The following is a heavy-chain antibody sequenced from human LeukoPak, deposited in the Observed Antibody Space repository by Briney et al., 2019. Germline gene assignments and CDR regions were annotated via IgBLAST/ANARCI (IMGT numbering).Heavy chain of an antibody. Sequence: GGSLRLSCAASGFTFSSYAMSWVRQAPGKGLEWDSSISGSGGSTYYADSVKGRFTISRDNSKNTLYLQMNSLRSEDTAVYYCARDVGSSDSSGYYYQPLDYWGQGTLVTVSS. CDR2: ISGSGGST. J-gene: IGHJ4*02. V-gene: IGHV3-23*01. CDR3: ARDVGSSDSSGYYYQPLDY. D-gene: IGHD3-22*01. CDR1: GFTFSSYA.